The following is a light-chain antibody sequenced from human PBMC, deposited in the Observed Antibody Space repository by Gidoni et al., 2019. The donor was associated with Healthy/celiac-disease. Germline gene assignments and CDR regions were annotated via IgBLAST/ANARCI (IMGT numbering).Light chain of an antibody. V-gene: IGKV2-28*01. J-gene: IGKJ1*01. Sequence: DIVRTQSPLSLPVTPGEPASISCRSSQSLLHSNGYNYLDWYLQKPGQSPQLLIYLGSNRASGVPDRFSGSGSGTDFTLQISRVEAEDFGVYYCMQALQTPWTFGQVTKVEIK. CDR3: MQALQTPWT. CDR2: LGS. CDR1: QSLLHSNGYNY.